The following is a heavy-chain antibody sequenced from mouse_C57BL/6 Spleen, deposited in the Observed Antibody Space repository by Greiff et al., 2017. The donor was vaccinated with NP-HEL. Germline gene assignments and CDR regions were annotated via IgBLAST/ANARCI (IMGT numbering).Heavy chain of an antibody. Sequence: VQLQQSGAELVKPGASVKLSCKASGYTFTSYWMHWVKQRPGQGLEWIGMIHPNSGSTNYNEKSKSKATLTVDKSSSTAYMQLSSLTSEDSAVYYCARTSNYYYFDYWGQGTTLTVSS. D-gene: IGHD2-5*01. CDR2: IHPNSGST. CDR3: ARTSNYYYFDY. J-gene: IGHJ2*01. CDR1: GYTFTSYW. V-gene: IGHV1-64*01.